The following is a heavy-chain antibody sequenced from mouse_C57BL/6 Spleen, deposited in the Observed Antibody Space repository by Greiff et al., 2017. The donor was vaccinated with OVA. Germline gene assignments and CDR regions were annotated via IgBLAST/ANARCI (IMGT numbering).Heavy chain of an antibody. CDR2: INPNNGGT. J-gene: IGHJ1*03. CDR1: GYTFTDYY. V-gene: IGHV1-26*01. D-gene: IGHD2-5*01. CDR3: ARRDYSKVYWYFDV. Sequence: EVQLQQSGPELVKPGASVKISCKASGYTFTDYYMNWVKQSHGKSLEWIGDINPNNGGTSYNQKFKGKATLTVDKSSSTAYMELRSLTSEDSAVYYCARRDYSKVYWYFDVWGTGTTVTVSS.